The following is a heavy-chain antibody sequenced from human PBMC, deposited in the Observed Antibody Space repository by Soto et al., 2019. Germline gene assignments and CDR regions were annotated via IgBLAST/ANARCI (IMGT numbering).Heavy chain of an antibody. CDR1: GGTFSSYA. CDR3: ARPQGYYGSGNWFYYYGMDV. Sequence: QVQLVQSGAEVKKPGSSVKVSCKASGGTFSSYAISWVRQAPGQGLEWMGGIIPIFGTANYAQKFQGRVRITADESTSTAYMELSSLRSEDTAVYYCARPQGYYGSGNWFYYYGMDVWGHGTTVTVSS. J-gene: IGHJ6*02. D-gene: IGHD3-10*01. V-gene: IGHV1-69*01. CDR2: IIPIFGTA.